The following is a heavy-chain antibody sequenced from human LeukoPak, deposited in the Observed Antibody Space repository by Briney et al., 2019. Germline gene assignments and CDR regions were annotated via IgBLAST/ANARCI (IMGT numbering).Heavy chain of an antibody. CDR2: IYTSGST. CDR1: GGSISSYY. D-gene: IGHD5-18*01. Sequence: PSETLSLTCTVSGGSISSYYWSWIRQPAGNGLEWIGRIYTSGSTNYNPSLKSRVTMSVDTSKNQFSLKLSSVTAADTAVYYCAREGSGYSYGPEFDYWGQGTLVTVSS. J-gene: IGHJ4*02. CDR3: AREGSGYSYGPEFDY. V-gene: IGHV4-4*07.